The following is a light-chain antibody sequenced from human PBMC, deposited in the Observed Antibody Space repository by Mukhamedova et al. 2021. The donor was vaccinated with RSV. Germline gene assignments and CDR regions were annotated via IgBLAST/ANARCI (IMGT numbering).Light chain of an antibody. CDR3: QQTYDTSRT. V-gene: IGKV1-39*01. CDR2: STS. J-gene: IGKJ1*01. Sequence: WYQRRSTWEAPKLLIYSTSSLQSGVPSRFSGSGSGTDFTLTIDSLQPEDFATYYCQQTYDTSRTFGQGTKVEVK.